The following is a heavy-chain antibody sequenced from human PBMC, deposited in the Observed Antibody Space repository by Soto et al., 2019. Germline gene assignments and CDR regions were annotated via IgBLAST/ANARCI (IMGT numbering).Heavy chain of an antibody. Sequence: SETLSLTCAVSGGSISSGGYSWILIRQPPGKGLEWIGYIYHSGSTYYNPSLKSRVTILVDRSKNQFSLKLSSVTAADTAVYYCARGEVVALGYWGQGTLVAV. D-gene: IGHD2-15*01. V-gene: IGHV4-30-2*01. J-gene: IGHJ4*02. CDR1: GGSISSGGYS. CDR2: IYHSGST. CDR3: ARGEVVALGY.